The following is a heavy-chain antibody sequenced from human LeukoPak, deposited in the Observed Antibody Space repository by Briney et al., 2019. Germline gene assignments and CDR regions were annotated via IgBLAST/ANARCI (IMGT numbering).Heavy chain of an antibody. V-gene: IGHV3-21*01. D-gene: IGHD3-10*01. Sequence: GGSLRLSCAASGFTFSSYSMNWARQAPGKGLEWVSSISSSSSYIYYADSVKGRFTISRDNSKNTLYLQMNSLRAEDTAVYYCARGGGVPYYFDYWGQGTLVTVSS. CDR2: ISSSSSYI. J-gene: IGHJ4*02. CDR1: GFTFSSYS. CDR3: ARGGGVPYYFDY.